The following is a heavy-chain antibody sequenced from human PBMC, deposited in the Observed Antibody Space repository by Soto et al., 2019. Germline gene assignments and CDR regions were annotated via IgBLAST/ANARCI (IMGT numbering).Heavy chain of an antibody. V-gene: IGHV1-8*01. J-gene: IGHJ6*02. Sequence: ASVKVSCKASGYTFTSYDTNWVRQATGQGLEWMGWMNPNSGNTGYAQKFQGRVTMTRNTSISTAYMELSSLRSEDTAVYYCARVRRGYYAGPYYYYGMDVWGQGTTVTVSS. CDR1: GYTFTSYD. D-gene: IGHD2-2*01. CDR2: MNPNSGNT. CDR3: ARVRRGYYAGPYYYYGMDV.